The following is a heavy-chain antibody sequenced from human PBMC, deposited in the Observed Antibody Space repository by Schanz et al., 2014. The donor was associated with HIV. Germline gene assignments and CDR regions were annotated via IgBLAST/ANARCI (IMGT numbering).Heavy chain of an antibody. J-gene: IGHJ1*01. CDR2: ISYDGSNK. V-gene: IGHV3-30*04. CDR1: GFTFSRYA. CDR3: AKDTTAAGRGYFQH. Sequence: QVQLVESGGGVVQPGRSLRLSCAASGFTFSRYAMHWVRQPPGKGLDWVAVISYDGSNKYYADSMKGRFTISRDNSKNTLYLQMDSLRAEDTAVYYCAKDTTAAGRGYFQHWGQGTLVTVSS. D-gene: IGHD6-13*01.